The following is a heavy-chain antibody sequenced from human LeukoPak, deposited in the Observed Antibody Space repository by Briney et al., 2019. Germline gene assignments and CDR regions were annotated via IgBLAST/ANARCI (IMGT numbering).Heavy chain of an antibody. Sequence: PGGSLRLSCAASGFTFSSYSMNWVRQAPGKGLEWVSSISSSSSYIYYADSVKGRFTISRDNAKNSLYLQMNSLRAEDTAVYHCARGGMVQPEDYYYGMDVWGQGTTVTVSS. CDR2: ISSSSSYI. CDR3: ARGGMVQPEDYYYGMDV. J-gene: IGHJ6*02. D-gene: IGHD1-14*01. V-gene: IGHV3-21*01. CDR1: GFTFSSYS.